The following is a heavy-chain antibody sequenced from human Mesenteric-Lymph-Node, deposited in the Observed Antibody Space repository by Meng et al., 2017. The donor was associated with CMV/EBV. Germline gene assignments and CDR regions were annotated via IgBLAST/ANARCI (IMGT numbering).Heavy chain of an antibody. Sequence: QVQLVQSRAEVGKPGASVMVSWKASGYTFTDFYIHWVRQAPGQGLEWMGRINPNSGVSNSAQNFQGRVTMTRDTSISTAYMELGRLTSDDTAVYYCARDNVNPEGFDPWGQGTLVTVSS. CDR1: GYTFTDFY. D-gene: IGHD2/OR15-2a*01. J-gene: IGHJ5*02. CDR3: ARDNVNPEGFDP. CDR2: INPNSGVS. V-gene: IGHV1-2*06.